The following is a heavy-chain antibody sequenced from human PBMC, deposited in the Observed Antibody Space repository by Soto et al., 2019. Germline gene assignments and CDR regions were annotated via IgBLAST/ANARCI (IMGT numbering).Heavy chain of an antibody. CDR1: GFTFSSYG. CDR2: ISYDGSNK. V-gene: IGHV3-30*18. Sequence: GGSLRLSCAASGFTFSSYGMHWVRQAPGKGLEWVAVISYDGSNKYYADSVKGRFTISRDNSKNTLYLQMNSLRAEDTAVYYCAKDLGMELLFDYWGQGTLVTVSS. J-gene: IGHJ4*02. CDR3: AKDLGMELLFDY. D-gene: IGHD3-3*01.